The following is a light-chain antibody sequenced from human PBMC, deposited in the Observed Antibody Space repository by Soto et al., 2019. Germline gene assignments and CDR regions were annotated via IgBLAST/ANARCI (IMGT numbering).Light chain of an antibody. V-gene: IGLV2-14*01. CDR3: SSYTNGSTPLV. CDR2: DVS. CDR1: GSDVGGYNY. Sequence: QSALTQPASVSGSPGQSITISCTGTGSDVGGYNYVSWYQQHPGKAPKVMIYDVSNRPSGVSNRFSGSKSGDTASLIISGGAPEDDAAYYCSSYTNGSTPLVFGGGTQLTVL. J-gene: IGLJ2*01.